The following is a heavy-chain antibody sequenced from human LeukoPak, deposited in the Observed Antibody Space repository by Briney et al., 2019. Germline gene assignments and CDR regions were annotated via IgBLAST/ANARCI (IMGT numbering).Heavy chain of an antibody. CDR3: TRQVEYSSSSCLDY. Sequence: GGSLRLSCAASGFTFSSYAMSWVRQAPGKGLEWVGFIRSKAYGGTTEYAASVKGRFTISRDDSKSIAYQQMNSLKTEDTAVYYCTRQVEYSSSSCLDYWGQGTLVTVSS. V-gene: IGHV3-49*04. J-gene: IGHJ4*02. D-gene: IGHD6-6*01. CDR2: IRSKAYGGTT. CDR1: GFTFSSYA.